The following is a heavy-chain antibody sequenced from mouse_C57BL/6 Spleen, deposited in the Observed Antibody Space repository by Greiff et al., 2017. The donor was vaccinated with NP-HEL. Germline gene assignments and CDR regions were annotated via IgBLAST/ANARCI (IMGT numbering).Heavy chain of an antibody. Sequence: QVQLQQSGAELVRPGASVKLSCKASGYTFTDYYINWVKQRPGQGLEWIARIYPGSGNTYYNEKFKGKATLTAEKSSSTAYMQLSSLTSEDSAVYFCARSGAGREDYYFDYWGQGTTLTVSS. D-gene: IGHD3-3*01. V-gene: IGHV1-76*01. J-gene: IGHJ2*01. CDR1: GYTFTDYY. CDR2: IYPGSGNT. CDR3: ARSGAGREDYYFDY.